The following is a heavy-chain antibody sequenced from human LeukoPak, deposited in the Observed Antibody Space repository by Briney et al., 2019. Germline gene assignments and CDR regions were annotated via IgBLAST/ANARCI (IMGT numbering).Heavy chain of an antibody. Sequence: PSETLSLTCTVSGGSVSSATYFWSWIRQPPGKGLEWIGYIYYSGSANYNPSLKSRVTISVDTSKNQFSLKLTSVTAADTAVYYCARAGGNLLFDSWGQGTLVTVSS. V-gene: IGHV4-61*01. CDR2: IYYSGSA. D-gene: IGHD4-23*01. CDR1: GGSVSSATYF. J-gene: IGHJ4*02. CDR3: ARAGGNLLFDS.